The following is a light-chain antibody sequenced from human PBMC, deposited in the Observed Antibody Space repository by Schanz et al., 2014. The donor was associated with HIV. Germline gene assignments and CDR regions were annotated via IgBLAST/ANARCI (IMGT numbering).Light chain of an antibody. V-gene: IGLV2-11*01. J-gene: IGLJ7*01. CDR2: DVT. CDR1: SSDVGGFKY. Sequence: QSALTQPRSVSGSPGQSVTISCTGTSSDVGGFKYLSWYQQHPGKAPKLIVYDVTKRPSGVPDRFSGSKSGNTASLTVSGLQAEDEAEYYCSSYAGSYTWVFGGGTQLTVL. CDR3: SSYAGSYTWV.